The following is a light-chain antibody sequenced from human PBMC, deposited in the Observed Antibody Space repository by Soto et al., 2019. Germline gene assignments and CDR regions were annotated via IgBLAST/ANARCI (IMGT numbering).Light chain of an antibody. CDR1: SNDVGGYNY. V-gene: IGLV2-14*01. Sequence: QSALTQPASVSGSPGQSITISCTGTSNDVGGYNYVSWYQQEPGRTPKLMIYEVSNRPSGVSNRFSGSKSGNTASLTISGPQADDAAYYYCSTYTGSKNRYVFGTGTKLTVL. CDR2: EVS. J-gene: IGLJ1*01. CDR3: STYTGSKNRYV.